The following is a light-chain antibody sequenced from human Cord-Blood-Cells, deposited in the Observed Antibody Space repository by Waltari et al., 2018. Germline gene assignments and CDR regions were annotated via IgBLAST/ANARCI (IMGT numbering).Light chain of an antibody. Sequence: DIVLTQSPGTLSLSPGERATLSCRASQSVSSSYLAWYQQQPGQAPRLLIYGASSRATGIPDRFSGSGSGTDFTLTISRLEPEDFAVYYCQQYGSSFTFGPGTKVDIK. CDR3: QQYGSSFT. CDR1: QSVSSSY. V-gene: IGKV3-20*01. CDR2: GAS. J-gene: IGKJ3*01.